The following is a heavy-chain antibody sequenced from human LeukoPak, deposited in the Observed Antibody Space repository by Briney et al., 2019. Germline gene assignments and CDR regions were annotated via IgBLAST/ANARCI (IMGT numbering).Heavy chain of an antibody. CDR3: AREEVDRGQWLGFYY. D-gene: IGHD6-19*01. CDR2: IYYSGST. J-gene: IGHJ4*02. Sequence: SETLSLTCTVSGGSISRYYWSWIRQPPGKGLEWIGYIYYSGSTNYNPSLKSRVTISVDTSKNQFSLKLSSVTAADTAVYYCAREEVDRGQWLGFYYWGQGTLVTVSS. V-gene: IGHV4-59*01. CDR1: GGSISRYY.